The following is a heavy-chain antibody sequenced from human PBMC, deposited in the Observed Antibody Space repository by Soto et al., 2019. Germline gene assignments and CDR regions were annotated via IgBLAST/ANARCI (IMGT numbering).Heavy chain of an antibody. Sequence: QVQLVQSGAEVKKPGASVKVSCKASGYTFTSYGISWVRQARGQGLEWMGWISAYNGNTNYAQKLQGRVTMTTDTSTSTAYMELRSLRSDDTAVYYCARKLEDDYYYYYGMDVWGQGTTVTVAS. CDR3: ARKLEDDYYYYYGMDV. D-gene: IGHD1-1*01. CDR2: ISAYNGNT. V-gene: IGHV1-18*01. CDR1: GYTFTSYG. J-gene: IGHJ6*02.